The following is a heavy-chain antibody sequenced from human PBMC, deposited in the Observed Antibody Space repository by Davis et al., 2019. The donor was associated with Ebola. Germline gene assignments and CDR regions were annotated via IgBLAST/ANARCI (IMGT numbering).Heavy chain of an antibody. J-gene: IGHJ6*04. D-gene: IGHD4-11*01. CDR1: GYTFTGYY. CDR2: INPYNGGT. Sequence: AASVKVSCKASGYTFTGYYMHWVRRAPGQGLEWMGRINPYNGGTNYAQKFQGRVTMTRDTSISTAYMELSRLTSDDTAVYYCARVGTTVTTSYYYYGMDVWGKGTTVTVSS. CDR3: ARVGTTVTTSYYYYGMDV. V-gene: IGHV1-2*06.